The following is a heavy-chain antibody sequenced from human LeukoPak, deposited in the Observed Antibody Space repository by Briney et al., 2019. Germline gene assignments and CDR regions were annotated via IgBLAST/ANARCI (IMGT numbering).Heavy chain of an antibody. D-gene: IGHD3-3*01. CDR2: ISTYNGNT. CDR3: ARISNSYDFWSGHWVNDY. J-gene: IGHJ4*02. Sequence: ASVKVSCKASGYTYTSYGISWVRQAPGQGLEWMGWISTYNGNTNYAQKLQGRVTMTTDTSTTTDTSTSTAYMELRSLRSDDTAVYYCARISNSYDFWSGHWVNDYWGQGTLVTVSS. V-gene: IGHV1-18*01. CDR1: GYTYTSYG.